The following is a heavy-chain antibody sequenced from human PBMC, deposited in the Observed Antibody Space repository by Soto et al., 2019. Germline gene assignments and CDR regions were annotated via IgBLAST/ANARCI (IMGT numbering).Heavy chain of an antibody. J-gene: IGHJ6*02. CDR1: GGTFSSYA. V-gene: IGHV1-69*13. Sequence: ASVKVSCKASGGTFSSYAISWVRQAPGQGLEWMGGIIPIFGTANYAQKFQGRVTITADESTSTAYMELSSLRSEDTAVYYCARYKAAAGYYYYYGMDVWGQGTTVTSP. CDR2: IIPIFGTA. CDR3: ARYKAAAGYYYYYGMDV. D-gene: IGHD6-13*01.